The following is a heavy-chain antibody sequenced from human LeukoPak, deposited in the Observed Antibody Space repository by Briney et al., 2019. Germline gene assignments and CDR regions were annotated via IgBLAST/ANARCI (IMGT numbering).Heavy chain of an antibody. CDR1: GGSISSSSYY. J-gene: IGHJ5*02. Sequence: SETLSLTCTVAGGSISSSSYYWGWIRQPPGKGLEWIGSIYYSGSTYYNPSLKSRVTISVDTSKNQFSLKLSSVTAADTAVYYCARGLPYSSSWYRGNWFDPWGQGTLVTVSS. V-gene: IGHV4-39*01. D-gene: IGHD6-13*01. CDR3: ARGLPYSSSWYRGNWFDP. CDR2: IYYSGST.